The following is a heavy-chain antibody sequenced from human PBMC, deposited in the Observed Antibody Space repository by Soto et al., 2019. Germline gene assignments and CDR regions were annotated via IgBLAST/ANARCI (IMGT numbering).Heavy chain of an antibody. D-gene: IGHD3-9*01. CDR2: ISSSSNYI. V-gene: IGHV3-21*01. CDR1: GFTFSSYT. Sequence: GGSLRLSCAASGFTFSSYTMNWVRQAPGKGLEWVSSISSSSNYIYYAGSVKGRFTISRDNAKNSLYLQMNSLRAEDTAVYYCASESYDICPWGRGTLVTVSS. J-gene: IGHJ5*02. CDR3: ASESYDICP.